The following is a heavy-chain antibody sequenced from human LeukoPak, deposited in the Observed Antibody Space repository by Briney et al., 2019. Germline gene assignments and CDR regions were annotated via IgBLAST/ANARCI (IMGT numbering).Heavy chain of an antibody. J-gene: IGHJ5*02. D-gene: IGHD1-14*01. CDR2: ISGGGGST. V-gene: IGHV3-23*01. CDR3: AKGSGINHYHWIDP. Sequence: PGGSLRLSCAASAFTFSSYAMNWVRQAPGKGLEWVSGISGGGGSTYYADSVKGRFTISRDNSENTLYLQMDSLRAEDTALYYCAKGSGINHYHWIDPWGQGTLVTVSS. CDR1: AFTFSSYA.